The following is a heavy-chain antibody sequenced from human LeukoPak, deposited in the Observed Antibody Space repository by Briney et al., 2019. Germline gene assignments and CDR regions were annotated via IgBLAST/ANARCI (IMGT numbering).Heavy chain of an antibody. Sequence: SVKVSCKASGGTFSSYAISWVRQAPGQGLEWMGGIIPIFGTANYAQKFQGRVTITADESTSTAYMELSSLRSEDTAVYYCARVPAPYAYDTSGYDSWGQGTLVTVSS. CDR1: GGTFSSYA. CDR2: IIPIFGTA. D-gene: IGHD3-22*01. V-gene: IGHV1-69*13. J-gene: IGHJ4*02. CDR3: ARVPAPYAYDTSGYDS.